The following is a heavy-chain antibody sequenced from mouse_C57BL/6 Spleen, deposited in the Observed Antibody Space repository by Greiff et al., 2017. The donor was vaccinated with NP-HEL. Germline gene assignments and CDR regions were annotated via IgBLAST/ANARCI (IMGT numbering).Heavy chain of an antibody. CDR3: ARCYDGYWGYFDV. V-gene: IGHV1-18*01. D-gene: IGHD2-3*01. Sequence: EVQLQQSGPELVKPGASVKIPCKASGYTFTDYNMDWVKQSHGKSLEWIGDINPNNGGTIYNQKFKGKATLTVDKSSSTAYMELRSLTSEDTAVYYCARCYDGYWGYFDVWGTGTTVTVSS. CDR1: GYTFTDYN. J-gene: IGHJ1*03. CDR2: INPNNGGT.